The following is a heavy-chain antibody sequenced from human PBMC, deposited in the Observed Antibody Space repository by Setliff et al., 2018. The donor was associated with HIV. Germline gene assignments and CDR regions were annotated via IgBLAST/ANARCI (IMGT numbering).Heavy chain of an antibody. Sequence: PSETLSLTCTVSGGSITRTPYYWGWIRQPPGKGLEWIGSIHHSGTAYDNPSLKSRVTISVDTSKNQILLRLSSVTAADTAVYYCARLSGGMVPNYLGQGTLVTVSS. J-gene: IGHJ4*02. CDR1: GGSITRTPYY. D-gene: IGHD3-10*01. V-gene: IGHV4-39*01. CDR2: IHHSGTA. CDR3: ARLSGGMVPNY.